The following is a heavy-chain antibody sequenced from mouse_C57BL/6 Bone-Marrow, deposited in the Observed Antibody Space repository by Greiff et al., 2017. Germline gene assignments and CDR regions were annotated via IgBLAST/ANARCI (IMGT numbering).Heavy chain of an antibody. CDR2: IDPSDSYT. CDR3: AYNYAMDY. CDR1: GYTFTSYW. Sequence: QVQLQQPGAELVMPGASVKLSCKASGYTFTSYWMHWVKQRPGQGLEWIGEIDPSDSYTNYNKKFKGKSTLAVDNSSSTAYMQLSSLTSEDSAVYYCAYNYAMDYWGQGTSVTVSS. J-gene: IGHJ4*01. V-gene: IGHV1-69*01. D-gene: IGHD2-12*01.